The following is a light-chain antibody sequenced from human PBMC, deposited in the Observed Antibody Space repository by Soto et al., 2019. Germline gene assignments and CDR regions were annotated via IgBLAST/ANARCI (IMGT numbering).Light chain of an antibody. CDR1: QGIINY. J-gene: IGKJ4*01. CDR3: QQYDNIPPLT. CDR2: DAS. Sequence: IQLTQSPSSLSASVGDRVTITCRASQGIINYLAWYQQKPGKAPRLLIYDASNLETGVPSRFSASGSGTDFTFTISSLQPEDIATYYCQQYDNIPPLTFGGGTKVEI. V-gene: IGKV1-33*01.